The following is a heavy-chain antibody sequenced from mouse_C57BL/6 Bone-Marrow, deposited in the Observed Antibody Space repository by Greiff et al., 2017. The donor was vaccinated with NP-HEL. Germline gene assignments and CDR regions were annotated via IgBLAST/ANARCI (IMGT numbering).Heavy chain of an antibody. CDR3: ARSAPIYYYGSGDY. Sequence: VQLQQSGPELVKPGASVKISCKASGYSFTSYYIHWVKQRPGQGLEWIGWIYPGSGNTKYNEKFKGKATLTADTSSSTAYMQLSSLTSEDSAVYYCARSAPIYYYGSGDYWGQGTTLTVSS. CDR2: IYPGSGNT. CDR1: GYSFTSYY. J-gene: IGHJ2*01. V-gene: IGHV1-66*01. D-gene: IGHD1-1*01.